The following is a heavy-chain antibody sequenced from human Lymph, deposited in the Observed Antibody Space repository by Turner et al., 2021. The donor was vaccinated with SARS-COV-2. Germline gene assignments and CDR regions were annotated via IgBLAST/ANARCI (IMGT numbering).Heavy chain of an antibody. Sequence: EVQLVESGGGLVQPGRSLRLCCEASGFTLDDYAMHWVRQAPGKGLEWVSGINWSGSSIAYADSVKCRFTISRDNPKNSLYLQMNSLRAEDTAFYYCAKDLAGTYYSSFDYWGQGTLVTVSS. V-gene: IGHV3-9*01. J-gene: IGHJ4*02. CDR1: GFTLDDYA. D-gene: IGHD1-26*01. CDR3: AKDLAGTYYSSFDY. CDR2: INWSGSSI.